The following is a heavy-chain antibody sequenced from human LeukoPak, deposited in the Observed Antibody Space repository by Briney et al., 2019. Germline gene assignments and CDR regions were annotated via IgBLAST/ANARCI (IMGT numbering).Heavy chain of an antibody. J-gene: IGHJ6*04. CDR3: AELGITMIGGV. CDR2: ISSSGSTI. Sequence: AGGSLRLSCAASGFTFSSYSMNRVRQAPGKGLEWVSYISSSGSTIYYADSVKGRFTISRDNAKNSLYLQMNSLRAEDTAVYYCAELGITMIGGVWGKGTTVTISS. V-gene: IGHV3-48*04. CDR1: GFTFSSYS. D-gene: IGHD3-10*02.